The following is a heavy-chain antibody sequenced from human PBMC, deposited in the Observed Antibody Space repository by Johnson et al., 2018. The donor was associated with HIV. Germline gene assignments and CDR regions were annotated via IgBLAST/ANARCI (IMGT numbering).Heavy chain of an antibody. D-gene: IGHD3-16*01. CDR3: AREGESLLDAFDI. Sequence: VQLVESGGGWVQPGGSLRLSCAASGFTFSNYAMSWVRQAPGKGLEWVSAITGSGASTYYADSVEDRVTISRDNSKNTLYLQMISLRTEDTAVYYCAREGESLLDAFDIWGQGTMVPVSA. V-gene: IGHV3-23*04. CDR1: GFTFSNYA. CDR2: ITGSGAST. J-gene: IGHJ3*02.